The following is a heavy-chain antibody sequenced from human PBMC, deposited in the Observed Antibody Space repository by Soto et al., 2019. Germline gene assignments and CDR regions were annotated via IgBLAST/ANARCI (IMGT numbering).Heavy chain of an antibody. Sequence: QVQLQESGPGLVKPSQTLSLTCTVSVGSIRSGGYYWSWIRQHPGKGLEWIGYVYYSGSTYYNASIRSCLTISVDTSKNQFSLKLSSVTAAATAVYYGARYAGSSFDYWGQGTLVTVSS. CDR3: ARYAGSSFDY. D-gene: IGHD1-26*01. CDR2: VYYSGST. V-gene: IGHV4-31*03. J-gene: IGHJ4*02. CDR1: VGSIRSGGYY.